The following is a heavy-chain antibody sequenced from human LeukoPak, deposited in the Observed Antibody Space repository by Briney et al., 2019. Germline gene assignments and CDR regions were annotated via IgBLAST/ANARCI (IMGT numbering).Heavy chain of an antibody. CDR2: IIPIFGTA. CDR1: GGTFSNYA. CDR3: ARADSIGWPYYYYYYYMDL. V-gene: IGHV1-69*05. Sequence: GASVKVSCKASGGTFSNYAISWVRQAPGQGLEWMGGIIPIFGTANYAQKFQGRVTITTDESTSTAYMELSSLRSEDTAVYYCARADSIGWPYYYYYYYMDLWGTGTTVTVSS. J-gene: IGHJ6*03. D-gene: IGHD6-19*01.